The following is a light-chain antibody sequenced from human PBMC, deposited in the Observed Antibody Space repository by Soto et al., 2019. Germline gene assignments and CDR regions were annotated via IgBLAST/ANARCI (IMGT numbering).Light chain of an antibody. CDR3: QQYGTKPLT. CDR2: GAI. J-gene: IGKJ4*02. Sequence: EVVLTQSPGTLSLSPGERATLSCRASQRVTNNYLAWYQQKPGRAPRLLIFGAISRATGIPNRFSGSGSGTDFTLTISGLEPEDFALYFCQQYGTKPLTFGGGTKVEF. V-gene: IGKV3-20*01. CDR1: QRVTNNY.